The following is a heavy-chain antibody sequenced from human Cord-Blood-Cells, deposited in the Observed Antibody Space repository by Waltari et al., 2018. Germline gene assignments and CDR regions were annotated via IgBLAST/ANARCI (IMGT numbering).Heavy chain of an antibody. V-gene: IGHV1-69*01. CDR1: GGTFSSYA. CDR2: IIPIFGKA. D-gene: IGHD4-4*01. Sequence: QVQLVQSGAEVKKPGSSVKVSCKASGGTFSSYAISWVRQAPGQGLEWMGGIIPIFGKAKHAQKFPGRVTITADESNSTGYMGLGSLRSEDTAVDYWARVQPQPVTTFYYYGMDVWGQGTTVTVSS. CDR3: ARVQPQPVTTFYYYGMDV. J-gene: IGHJ6*02.